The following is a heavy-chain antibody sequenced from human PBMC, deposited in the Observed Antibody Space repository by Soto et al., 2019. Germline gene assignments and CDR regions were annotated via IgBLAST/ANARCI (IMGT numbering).Heavy chain of an antibody. CDR3: AKVIAPPYYYGMDV. J-gene: IGHJ6*02. V-gene: IGHV3-23*01. D-gene: IGHD6-6*01. CDR1: GFTFSRYG. CDR2: LSGSGGAS. Sequence: LRLSCAASGFTFSRYGMSWVRQAPGKGLEWVSALSGSGGASYYAESLKGRFIISRDNSKNTLYLQMNGLRAEDTAIYYCAKVIAPPYYYGMDVWGQGTTVTVSS.